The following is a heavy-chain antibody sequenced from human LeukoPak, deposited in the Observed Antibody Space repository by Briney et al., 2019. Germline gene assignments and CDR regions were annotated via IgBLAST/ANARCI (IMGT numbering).Heavy chain of an antibody. CDR3: AKGYSNSAYSAVHY. D-gene: IGHD3-22*01. Sequence: QSGGSLRLSCAASGFTFSTHATSWVRQAPGKGLEWVSVISATDGSTYYADSVKGRFTISRDNSENTLFLHMNSLRAEDTAVYFCAKGYSNSAYSAVHYWGQGTLVTVSS. J-gene: IGHJ4*02. CDR1: GFTFSTHA. V-gene: IGHV3-23*01. CDR2: ISATDGST.